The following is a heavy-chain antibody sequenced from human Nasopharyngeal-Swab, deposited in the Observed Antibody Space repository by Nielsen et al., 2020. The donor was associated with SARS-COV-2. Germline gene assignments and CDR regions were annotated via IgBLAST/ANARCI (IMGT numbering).Heavy chain of an antibody. V-gene: IGHV1-18*01. D-gene: IGHD2-2*01. Sequence: SVKVSCKTSGTYVISCVRQAPGQGLEWVGRISPYNSKANYAQNIQGRVTMTTDTSTSTAYMELSSLRSDDTAVYYCARDCSTSSCHLVWGQGTLVTVSS. J-gene: IGHJ4*02. CDR3: ARDCSTSSCHLV. CDR1: GTYV. CDR2: ISPYNSKA.